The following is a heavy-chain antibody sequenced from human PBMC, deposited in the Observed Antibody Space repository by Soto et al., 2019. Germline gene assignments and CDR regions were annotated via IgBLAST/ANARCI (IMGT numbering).Heavy chain of an antibody. V-gene: IGHV3-74*01. CDR1: GFTFRNYW. Sequence: GGSLRLSCAASGFTFRNYWMHWVRQAPGKGLVWVSRVTSGGSSTNYADSVKGRFTISRDNAKNTLYLQMNSLRAEDTAVYYCVRDNWNSYWGQGTLVTVSS. CDR3: VRDNWNSY. D-gene: IGHD1-1*01. CDR2: VTSGGSST. J-gene: IGHJ4*02.